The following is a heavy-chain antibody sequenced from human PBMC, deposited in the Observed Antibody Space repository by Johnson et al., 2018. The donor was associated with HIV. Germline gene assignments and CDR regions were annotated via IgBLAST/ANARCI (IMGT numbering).Heavy chain of an antibody. CDR2: ITYDGRNK. D-gene: IGHD6-19*01. J-gene: IGHJ3*02. CDR3: VRDQGSGWPTNAFDI. CDR1: GFTFRSYA. Sequence: QVQLVESGGGVVQPGRSLRLSCEASGFTFRSYAMHWVRQAPGKGLEWVAVITYDGRNKYYTDSVKGRFIISRDNSKNMTNLQMNGLSDEDTADYYCVRDQGSGWPTNAFDIWGRGTRVTVSS. V-gene: IGHV3-30*04.